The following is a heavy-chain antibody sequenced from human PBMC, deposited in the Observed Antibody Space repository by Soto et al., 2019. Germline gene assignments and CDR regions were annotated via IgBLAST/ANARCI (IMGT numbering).Heavy chain of an antibody. Sequence: QVQLVQSGAEVKKPGSSVKVSCKASGGTFSSYAISWVRQAPGQGLEWMGGIIPIFGTANYAQKFQGRVTSNARETTGPAHTGLSGLGSEETAVYYSATPPIVAMMVTNNYGMDAWGKGTTVTVSS. J-gene: IGHJ6*04. V-gene: IGHV1-69*12. CDR3: ATPPIVAMMVTNNYGMDA. CDR2: IIPIFGTA. D-gene: IGHD5-12*01. CDR1: GGTFSSYA.